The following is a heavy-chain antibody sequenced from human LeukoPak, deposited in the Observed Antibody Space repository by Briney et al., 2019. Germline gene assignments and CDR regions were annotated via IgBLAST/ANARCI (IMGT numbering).Heavy chain of an antibody. CDR3: ARDIGANLHYYGMDV. Sequence: GGSLRLSCAASGFTFSSSWMSWVRQAPGKGLEWVANIKQDGSEKYYVDSVKGRFTIPRDNAKNSLYLQMNSLRAEDTALYYCARDIGANLHYYGMDVWGQGTTVTVSS. J-gene: IGHJ6*02. CDR2: IKQDGSEK. D-gene: IGHD6-6*01. CDR1: GFTFSSSW. V-gene: IGHV3-7*03.